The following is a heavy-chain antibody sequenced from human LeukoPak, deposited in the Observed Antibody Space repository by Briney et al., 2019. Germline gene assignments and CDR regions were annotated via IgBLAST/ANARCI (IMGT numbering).Heavy chain of an antibody. CDR2: INPNSGGT. V-gene: IGHV1-2*02. CDR3: AREYSYGYPFDI. J-gene: IGHJ3*02. Sequence: ASVKVSCKASRYTFTGYYMHWVRQAPGQGLEWMGWINPNSGGTNYAQKFQGRVTMTRDTSISTACMELSRLRSDDTAVYYCAREYSYGYPFDIWGQGTMVTVSS. D-gene: IGHD5-18*01. CDR1: RYTFTGYY.